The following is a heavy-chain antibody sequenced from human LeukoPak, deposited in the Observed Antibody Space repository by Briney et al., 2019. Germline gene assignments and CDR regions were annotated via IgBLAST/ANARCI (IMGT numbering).Heavy chain of an antibody. CDR3: AKDVGDIMFDY. V-gene: IGHV3-23*01. CDR1: GFSFSDYA. D-gene: IGHD3-9*01. J-gene: IGHJ4*02. CDR2: ISTGGGNT. Sequence: GESLRLSCAASGFSFSDYAMAWVRQAPGKGLQWVATISTGGGNTHYTDSVKGRFTISRHDSKNTLYLQMNSLRAEDTAIYYCAKDVGDIMFDYWGQGTLVTVSS.